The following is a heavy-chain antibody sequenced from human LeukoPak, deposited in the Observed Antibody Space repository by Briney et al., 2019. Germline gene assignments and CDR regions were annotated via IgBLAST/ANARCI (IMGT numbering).Heavy chain of an antibody. J-gene: IGHJ4*02. Sequence: ASVKVSCKASGYTFTGYYMHWVRQAPGQGLDWMGWINPNSGGTKYAQNFQGRVTLTTDTSINTAYMELSSLRTDDTAVYYCAREGRNGYNEGYFDYWGQGTLVTVSS. D-gene: IGHD5-24*01. V-gene: IGHV1-2*02. CDR1: GYTFTGYY. CDR3: AREGRNGYNEGYFDY. CDR2: INPNSGGT.